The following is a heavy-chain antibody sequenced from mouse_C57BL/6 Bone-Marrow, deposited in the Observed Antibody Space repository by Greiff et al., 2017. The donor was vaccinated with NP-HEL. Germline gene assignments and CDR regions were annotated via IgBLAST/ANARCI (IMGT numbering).Heavy chain of an antibody. Sequence: EVHLVESGPGLVKPSQSLSLTCSVTGYSITSGYYCNWIRQFPGNQLEWMGYISYAGSNNYNPSLKNRISITRDTSKNQFFLKLNSVTTEDTATYYCVRDWDWYFDVWGTGTTVTVSS. CDR2: ISYAGSN. CDR1: GYSITSGYY. CDR3: VRDWDWYFDV. J-gene: IGHJ1*03. D-gene: IGHD4-1*01. V-gene: IGHV3-6*01.